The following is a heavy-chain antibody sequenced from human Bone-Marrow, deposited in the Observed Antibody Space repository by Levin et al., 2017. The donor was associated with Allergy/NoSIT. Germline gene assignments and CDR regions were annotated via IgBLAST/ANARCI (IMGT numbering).Heavy chain of an antibody. CDR3: ARGYYATYYFDY. V-gene: IGHV3-20*01. CDR2: INWNGGST. J-gene: IGHJ4*02. CDR1: GFTFDDYG. D-gene: IGHD3-10*01. Sequence: RAGGSLRLSCAASGFTFDDYGMSWVRQAPGKGLEWVSGINWNGGSTGYADSVKGRFTISRDNAKNSLYLQMNSLRAEDTALYHCARGYYATYYFDYWGQGTLVTVSS.